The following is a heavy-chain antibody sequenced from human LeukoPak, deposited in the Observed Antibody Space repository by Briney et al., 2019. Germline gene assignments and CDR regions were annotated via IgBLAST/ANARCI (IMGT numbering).Heavy chain of an antibody. J-gene: IGHJ6*03. V-gene: IGHV1-69*05. CDR3: AVATGEWLLNYYYYYMDV. Sequence: GASVKVSCKASGGTFSSYAISWVRQAPGQGLEWMGGIIPIFGTANYAQKFQGRVTITTDESTSTAYMELSSLRSEDTAVYYCAVATGEWLLNYYYYYMDVWGKGTTVTVSS. D-gene: IGHD3-3*01. CDR1: GGTFSSYA. CDR2: IIPIFGTA.